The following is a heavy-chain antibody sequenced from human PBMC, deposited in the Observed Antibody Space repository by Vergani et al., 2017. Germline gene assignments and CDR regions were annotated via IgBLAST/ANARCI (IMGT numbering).Heavy chain of an antibody. V-gene: IGHV4-34*01. CDR3: AREGGIVATYVY. CDR1: GGSFSGYY. Sequence: QVQLQQWGAGLLKPSETLSLTCAVYGGSFSGYYWSWIRQPPGKGLEWIGEINHSGSTNYNPSLKSRVTISVDTSKNPFSLKLSTVAAADTAVYYCAREGGIVATYVYWGQGTLVTVSS. D-gene: IGHD5-12*01. CDR2: INHSGST. J-gene: IGHJ4*02.